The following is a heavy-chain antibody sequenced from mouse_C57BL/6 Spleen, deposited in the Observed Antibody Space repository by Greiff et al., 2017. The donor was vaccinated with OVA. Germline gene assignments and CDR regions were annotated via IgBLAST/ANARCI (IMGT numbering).Heavy chain of an antibody. CDR1: GFTFSDYG. V-gene: IGHV5-17*01. J-gene: IGHJ3*01. Sequence: EVKLVESGGGLVKPGGSLKLSCAASGFTFSDYGMHWVRQAPEKGLEWVAYISSGSSTIYYADTVKGRFTISRDNAKNTLFLQMTSLRSEDTAMYYCARGFAYWGQGTLGTVSA. CDR2: ISSGSSTI. CDR3: ARGFAY.